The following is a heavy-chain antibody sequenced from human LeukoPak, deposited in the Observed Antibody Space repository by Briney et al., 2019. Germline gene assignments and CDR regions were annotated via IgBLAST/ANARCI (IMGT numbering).Heavy chain of an antibody. CDR2: IYYSGST. CDR3: TRAPDIAGAGYYFDY. CDR1: GGSISSGGYY. V-gene: IGHV4-31*03. D-gene: IGHD6-13*01. Sequence: KSSETLSLTCTVSGGSISSGGYYWSWIRQHPGKGLEWIGYIYYSGSTYSNPSLMSRVTISVDASKNQFSLKLSSVTAADTAVYYCTRAPDIAGAGYYFDYWGQGSLVTVSS. J-gene: IGHJ4*02.